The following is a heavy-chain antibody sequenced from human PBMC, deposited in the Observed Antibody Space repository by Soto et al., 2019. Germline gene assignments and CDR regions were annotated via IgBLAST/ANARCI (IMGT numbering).Heavy chain of an antibody. CDR3: ARSTVGATADLQH. V-gene: IGHV1-46*01. CDR2: INPSGGST. D-gene: IGHD1-26*01. J-gene: IGHJ1*01. Sequence: ASVKVSCKASGYTFTSYYMHWVRQAPGQGLEWMGIINPSGGSTSYAQKFQGRVTMTRDTSTSTVYMELSSLRSEDTAVYYCARSTVGATADLQHWGQGTLVTVS. CDR1: GYTFTSYY.